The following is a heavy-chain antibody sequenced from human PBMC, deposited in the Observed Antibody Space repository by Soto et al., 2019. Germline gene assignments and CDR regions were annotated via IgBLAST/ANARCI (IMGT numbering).Heavy chain of an antibody. D-gene: IGHD3-22*01. Sequence: ESGGGLVQPGRSLRLSCAASGFTFDDYAMHWVRQAPGKGLEWVSGISWNSGSIGYADSVKGRFTISRDNAKNSLYLQMNSLRAEDTALYYCAKGGYYYDSSGYYFDYWGQGTLVTVSS. V-gene: IGHV3-9*01. CDR1: GFTFDDYA. J-gene: IGHJ4*02. CDR3: AKGGYYYDSSGYYFDY. CDR2: ISWNSGSI.